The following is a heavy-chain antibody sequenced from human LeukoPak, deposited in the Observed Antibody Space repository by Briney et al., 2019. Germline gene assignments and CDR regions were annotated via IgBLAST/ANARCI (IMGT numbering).Heavy chain of an antibody. Sequence: ASVKVSCKASGYTFTTYGISWVRQAPGQGLEWMGWISAYNGNTNYAQKLQGRVTMTTDTSTNTAYMELRSLRSDDTAVYYCARDRSPSSSSWYDAFHTWGQGTMVTVSS. CDR2: ISAYNGNT. D-gene: IGHD6-13*01. CDR3: ARDRSPSSSSWYDAFHT. CDR1: GYTFTTYG. J-gene: IGHJ3*02. V-gene: IGHV1-18*01.